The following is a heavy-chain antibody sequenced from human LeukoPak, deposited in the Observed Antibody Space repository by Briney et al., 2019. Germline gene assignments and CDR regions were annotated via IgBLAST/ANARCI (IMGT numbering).Heavy chain of an antibody. CDR2: FDPEDGET. Sequence: ASVKVSCKVSGYTLTELSMHWVRQAPGKGLEWMGGFDPEDGETIYAQKFQGRVTKTEDTSTDTAYMELSSLRSEDTAVYYCATVKYYDFWSGYYRKEYYFDYWGQGTLVTVSS. CDR3: ATVKYYDFWSGYYRKEYYFDY. J-gene: IGHJ4*02. CDR1: GYTLTELS. D-gene: IGHD3-3*01. V-gene: IGHV1-24*01.